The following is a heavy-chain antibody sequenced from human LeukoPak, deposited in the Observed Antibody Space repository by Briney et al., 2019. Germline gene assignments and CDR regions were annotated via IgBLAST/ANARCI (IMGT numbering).Heavy chain of an antibody. CDR2: IYYSGST. D-gene: IGHD6-19*01. Sequence: SETLSLTCTVSGGSVSSGSYYWSWIRQPPGKGLEWIGYIYYSGSTNYNPSLKSRVTISVDTSKNQFSLKLSSVTAADTAVYYCARQFHLGRLRQWLTLEGYYGMDVWGQGTTVTVSS. J-gene: IGHJ6*02. CDR1: GGSVSSGSYY. CDR3: ARQFHLGRLRQWLTLEGYYGMDV. V-gene: IGHV4-61*01.